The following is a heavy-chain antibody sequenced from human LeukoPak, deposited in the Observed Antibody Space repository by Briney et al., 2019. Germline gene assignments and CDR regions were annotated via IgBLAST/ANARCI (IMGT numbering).Heavy chain of an antibody. CDR3: ARGAPTTRIGAGSFDY. Sequence: ASVTVSCKAIGYSLTNYYVHWVRQAPGQGLEWMGEINPSGGSTSYAQKFQGRITVTRDTYTNTVYMVLSSLRSEDTATYYCARGAPTTRIGAGSFDYWGQGSLLTVAS. CDR1: GYSLTNYY. D-gene: IGHD5-12*01. J-gene: IGHJ4*02. CDR2: INPSGGST. V-gene: IGHV1-46*01.